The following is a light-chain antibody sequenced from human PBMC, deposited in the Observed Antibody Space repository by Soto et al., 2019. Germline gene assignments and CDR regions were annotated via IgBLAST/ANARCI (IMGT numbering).Light chain of an antibody. Sequence: QSVLTQPPSASGTPGQRVTISCSGSSSNIGSNTVNWYQQLPGTAPKLLIYSNNQRPSGVPDRFSGSKSGTSASLAISGLHSEYEADYYCAAWDDSLNGPYVFGTGTKLTVL. CDR2: SNN. CDR1: SSNIGSNT. J-gene: IGLJ1*01. CDR3: AAWDDSLNGPYV. V-gene: IGLV1-44*01.